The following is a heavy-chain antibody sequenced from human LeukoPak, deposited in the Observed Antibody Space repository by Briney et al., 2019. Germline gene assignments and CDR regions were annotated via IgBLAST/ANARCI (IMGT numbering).Heavy chain of an antibody. J-gene: IGHJ4*02. CDR3: AKDRSPTVTTGWYFDY. D-gene: IGHD4-17*01. CDR2: IYSGGST. V-gene: IGHV3-53*01. CDR1: GFTVSSNY. Sequence: GGSLRLSCAASGFTVSSNYMSWVRQAPGKGLEWVSVIYSGGSTYYADSVKGRFTISRDNSKNTLYLQMNSLRAEDTAVYYCAKDRSPTVTTGWYFDYWGQGTLVTVSS.